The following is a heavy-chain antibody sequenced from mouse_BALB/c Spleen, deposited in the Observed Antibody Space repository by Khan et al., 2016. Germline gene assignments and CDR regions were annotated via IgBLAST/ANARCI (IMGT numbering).Heavy chain of an antibody. D-gene: IGHD4-1*01. J-gene: IGHJ4*01. CDR3: ARWMGRGYYYAMDY. Sequence: EVQLQESGPGLVKPSQSLSLTCTVAGYSITSDYAWNWIRQFPGNKLEWMGYISYSGSTSYNPSLTSRISITRDTSKNQFFMQLNSVTTEDTATYYCARWMGRGYYYAMDYWGQRTSVTVSS. CDR2: ISYSGST. CDR1: GYSITSDYA. V-gene: IGHV3-2*02.